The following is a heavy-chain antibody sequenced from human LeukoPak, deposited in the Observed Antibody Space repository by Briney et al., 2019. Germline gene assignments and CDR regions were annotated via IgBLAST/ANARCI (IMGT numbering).Heavy chain of an antibody. D-gene: IGHD5-12*01. CDR2: IYHSGST. V-gene: IGHV4-30-2*01. Sequence: SETLSLTCTVSGGSISSGGYYWSWIRQPPGKGLEWNGYIYHSGSTYYNPSLKSRVTISVDRSKNQFSLKLSSVTAADTAVYYCATYSGYDWYYFDYWGQGTLVTVSS. CDR1: GGSISSGGYY. J-gene: IGHJ4*02. CDR3: ATYSGYDWYYFDY.